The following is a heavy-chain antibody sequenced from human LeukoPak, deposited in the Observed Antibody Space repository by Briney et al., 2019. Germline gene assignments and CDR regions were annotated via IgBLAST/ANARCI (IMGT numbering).Heavy chain of an antibody. CDR3: ARRGDPEQYYYYMDV. V-gene: IGHV1-2*02. CDR1: GHTFTGYY. CDR2: INPNSGGT. Sequence: AASVKVSCKASGHTFTGYYMHWVRQAPGQGLEWMGWINPNSGGTNYAQKFQGRVTMTRDTSISTAYMELSGLRSDDTAVYYCARRGDPEQYYYYMDVWGKGTTVTVSS. J-gene: IGHJ6*03. D-gene: IGHD2-21*02.